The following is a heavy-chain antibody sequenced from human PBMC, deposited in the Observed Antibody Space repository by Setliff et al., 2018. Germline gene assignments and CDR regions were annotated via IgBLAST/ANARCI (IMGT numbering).Heavy chain of an antibody. D-gene: IGHD2-15*01. CDR1: GGSISSHY. Sequence: SETLSLTCTVSGGSISSHYWTWIRQPAGKGLEWIGRLYTSGDTNYNPSLKSRVSMSLDTSTNQFSLKLSSVTAADTPVYYCGRGFSRIGGWGNWFDPWGQGILVTVSS. V-gene: IGHV4-4*07. CDR3: GRGFSRIGGWGNWFDP. CDR2: LYTSGDT. J-gene: IGHJ5*02.